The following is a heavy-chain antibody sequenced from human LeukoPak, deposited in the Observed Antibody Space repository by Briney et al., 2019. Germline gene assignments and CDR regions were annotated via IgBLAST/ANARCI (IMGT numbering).Heavy chain of an antibody. CDR1: GGSISSYY. CDR3: ARPVRCSATTCTGPFDY. V-gene: IGHV4-59*12. D-gene: IGHD6-19*01. J-gene: IGHJ4*02. CDR2: IYYSGST. Sequence: SETLSLTCTVSGGSISSYYWSWIRQPPGKGLEWIGYIYYSGSTNYNPSLKSRVTISVDTSKNQFSLRLTSVTASDTAVYYCARPVRCSATTCTGPFDYWGQGTLVTVSS.